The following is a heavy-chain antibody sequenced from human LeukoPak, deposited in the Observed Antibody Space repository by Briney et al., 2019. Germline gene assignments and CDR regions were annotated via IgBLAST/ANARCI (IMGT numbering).Heavy chain of an antibody. CDR1: GGSISSGGYY. CDR3: ARMYLARSYYDSSGYYYDY. CDR2: IYYSGST. V-gene: IGHV4-31*03. J-gene: IGHJ4*02. Sequence: SQTLSLTCTVSGGSISSGGYYWSWIRQHPGKGLEWIGYIYYSGSTYYNPSLKSRVTISVDTSKNQFSLKLSSVTAADTAVYYCARMYLARSYYDSSGYYYDYWGQGTLVTVSS. D-gene: IGHD3-22*01.